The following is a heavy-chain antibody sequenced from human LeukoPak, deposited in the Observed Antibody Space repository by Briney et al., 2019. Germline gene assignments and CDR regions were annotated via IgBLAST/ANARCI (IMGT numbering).Heavy chain of an antibody. Sequence: ASVKVSCKASGYTFTSYDINWVRQATGQGLEWMGWMNPNSGNTGYAQKFQGRVTMTRSTSISTAYMELSSLRSEDTAVYYSATSLTPSGWYRSLTPYYYYYMDVWGKGTTVTVSS. CDR1: GYTFTSYD. CDR3: ATSLTPSGWYRSLTPYYYYYMDV. D-gene: IGHD6-19*01. V-gene: IGHV1-8*01. J-gene: IGHJ6*03. CDR2: MNPNSGNT.